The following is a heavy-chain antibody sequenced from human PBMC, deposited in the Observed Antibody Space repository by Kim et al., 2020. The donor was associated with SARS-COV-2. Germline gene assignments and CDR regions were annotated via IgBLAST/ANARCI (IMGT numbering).Heavy chain of an antibody. Sequence: GGSLRLSCAASGFTFSSYSMNWVRQAPGKGLEWVSYISSSSSTIYYADSVKGRFTISRDNAKNSLYLQMNSLRAEDTAVYYCARRGDYVALDYWGQGTLVTSPQ. D-gene: IGHD4-17*01. V-gene: IGHV3-48*04. CDR2: ISSSSSTI. CDR3: ARRGDYVALDY. J-gene: IGHJ4*02. CDR1: GFTFSSYS.